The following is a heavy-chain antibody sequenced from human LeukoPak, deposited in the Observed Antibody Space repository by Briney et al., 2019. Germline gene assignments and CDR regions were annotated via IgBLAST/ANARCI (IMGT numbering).Heavy chain of an antibody. CDR2: AGNDGRIK. D-gene: IGHD2-8*01. CDR1: GFTFTTRG. J-gene: IGHJ5*02. Sequence: GGSLRLSCAASGFTFTTRGMHWVRQAPGKGPQWVAFAGNDGRIKYNENSVEGRFTISRDNSKNTLYLRMNSLRPEDTAVYYCATTEGVTDKWLDPWGQGTQVTVSS. CDR3: ATTEGVTDKWLDP. V-gene: IGHV3-30*02.